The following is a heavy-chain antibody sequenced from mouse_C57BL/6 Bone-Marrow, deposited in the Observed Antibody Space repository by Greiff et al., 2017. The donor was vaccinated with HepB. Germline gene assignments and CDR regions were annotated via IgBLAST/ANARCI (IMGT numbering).Heavy chain of an antibody. V-gene: IGHV1-81*01. CDR2: IYPRSGNT. CDR3: ARVEWLLLRDYFDY. J-gene: IGHJ2*01. Sequence: QVQLQQSGAELARPGASVKLSCKASGYTFTSYGISWVKQSTGQGLEWIGEIYPRSGNTYYNEKFKGKATLTADKSSSTAYMELRSLTSEDSAVYFCARVEWLLLRDYFDYWGQGTTLTVSS. D-gene: IGHD2-3*01. CDR1: GYTFTSYG.